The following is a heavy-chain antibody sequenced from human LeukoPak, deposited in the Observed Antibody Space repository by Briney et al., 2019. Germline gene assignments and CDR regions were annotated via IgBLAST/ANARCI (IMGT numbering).Heavy chain of an antibody. Sequence: GGSLRLSCAASGFTFSNYGMHWVRQAPGKGLEWVSYISSSGSTIYYADPVKGRFTISRDNAKNSLYLQMNSLRAEDTAVYYCARYYGGNLGYYYYGMDVWGQGTTVTVSS. D-gene: IGHD4-17*01. J-gene: IGHJ6*02. CDR1: GFTFSNYG. CDR3: ARYYGGNLGYYYYGMDV. V-gene: IGHV3-48*04. CDR2: ISSSGSTI.